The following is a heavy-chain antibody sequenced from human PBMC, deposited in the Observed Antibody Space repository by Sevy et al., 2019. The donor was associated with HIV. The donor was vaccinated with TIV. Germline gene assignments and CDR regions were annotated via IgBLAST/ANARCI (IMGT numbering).Heavy chain of an antibody. J-gene: IGHJ4*02. CDR3: AKDGRQWLIGGDY. D-gene: IGHD6-19*01. V-gene: IGHV3-23*01. CDR2: ISGSGGRT. Sequence: GGSLRLSCAASGFTFSSYAMSWVRQAPGKGLEWVSAISGSGGRTYYADSVKGRFTISRDNSKNTLYLQMNSLRAEDTAVYYCAKDGRQWLIGGDYWGQGTLVTVSS. CDR1: GFTFSSYA.